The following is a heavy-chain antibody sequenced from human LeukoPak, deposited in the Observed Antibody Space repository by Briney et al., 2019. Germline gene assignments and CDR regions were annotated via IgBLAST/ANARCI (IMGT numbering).Heavy chain of an antibody. CDR2: IYNGVPT. V-gene: IGHV4-4*09. D-gene: IGHD6-19*01. Sequence: SETLSLICTASGAPISRFYWSWVRQPPGKGLEWIGNIYNGVPTFFNPSLHSRVTLSVDTSKTQFSLQLASATAADTAIYYCVQSTGWPGFDYWGQGILVSVSS. CDR1: GAPISRFY. J-gene: IGHJ4*02. CDR3: VQSTGWPGFDY.